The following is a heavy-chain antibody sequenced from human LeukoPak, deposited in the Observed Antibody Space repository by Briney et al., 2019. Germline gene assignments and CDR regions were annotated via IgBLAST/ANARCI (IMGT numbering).Heavy chain of an antibody. CDR2: VTYSGGT. D-gene: IGHD1-26*01. Sequence: SETLSLTCTVSVGSISSISNYWGWIRQPPGKGLEYIGSVTYSGGTYYNPSLNSRVTMSADTSKNQFSLKLSTVTAADTAVYYCVRLTPYSGSPLDDYWGQGTLVTVSS. CDR3: VRLTPYSGSPLDDY. V-gene: IGHV4-39*01. J-gene: IGHJ4*02. CDR1: VGSISSISNY.